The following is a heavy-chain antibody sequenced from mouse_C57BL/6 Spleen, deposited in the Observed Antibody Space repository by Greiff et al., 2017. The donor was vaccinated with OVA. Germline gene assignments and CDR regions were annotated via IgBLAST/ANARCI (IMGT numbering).Heavy chain of an antibody. CDR2: IYPGDGDT. J-gene: IGHJ2*01. CDR1: GYAFSSYW. CDR3: ARVDTTVGGFDY. D-gene: IGHD1-1*01. V-gene: IGHV1-80*01. Sequence: QVQLQQSGAELVKPGASVKISCKASGYAFSSYWMNWVKQRPGKGLEWIGQIYPGDGDTNYNGKVKGKATLTADKSSSTAYMQLSSLTSEDSAVYFCARVDTTVGGFDYWGQGTTLTVSS.